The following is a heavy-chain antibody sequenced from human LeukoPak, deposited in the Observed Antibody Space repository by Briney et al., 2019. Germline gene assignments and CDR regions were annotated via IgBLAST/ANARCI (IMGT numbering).Heavy chain of an antibody. V-gene: IGHV3-9*03. D-gene: IGHD3-16*01. CDR1: GFTFDDYA. CDR2: ISWNSGSI. Sequence: PARSLGLSCAASGFTFDDYAMLWVRQAPGKGLVWVSSISWNSGSIGYADSVKGRFTISRDNAKNSLYLQMNSLRAEDMALYYCAKGGLDGAFDIWGQGTMVTVSS. J-gene: IGHJ3*02. CDR3: AKGGLDGAFDI.